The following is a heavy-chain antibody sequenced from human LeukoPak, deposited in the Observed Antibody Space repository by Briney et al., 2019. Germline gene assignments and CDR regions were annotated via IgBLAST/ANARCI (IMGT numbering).Heavy chain of an antibody. Sequence: GGSLRLSCTPSGFPFSNYWMSWVRQAPRKGLEWVDNMQEDGGEINYVGSVKGRFTISRDNANDSLFLQMNSLRVDDTAVYYCARDRGYSTFDYWGQGTLVTVSS. CDR2: MQEDGGEI. CDR1: GFPFSNYW. D-gene: IGHD4-23*01. CDR3: ARDRGYSTFDY. J-gene: IGHJ4*02. V-gene: IGHV3-7*01.